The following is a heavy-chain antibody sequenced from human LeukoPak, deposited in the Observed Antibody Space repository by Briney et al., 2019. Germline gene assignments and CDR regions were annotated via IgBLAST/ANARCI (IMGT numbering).Heavy chain of an antibody. CDR2: ICGSGGST. CDR3: AKDLERYNYVCSWFDP. D-gene: IGHD5-18*01. Sequence: GGSLRLSCAASGFTFSSYAMSWVRQAPGKGLEWVSAICGSGGSTHYADSVKGRFTISRDNSKNTLYLQINSLRAEDTAVYYCAKDLERYNYVCSWFDPWGQGTLVTVSS. CDR1: GFTFSSYA. J-gene: IGHJ5*02. V-gene: IGHV3-23*01.